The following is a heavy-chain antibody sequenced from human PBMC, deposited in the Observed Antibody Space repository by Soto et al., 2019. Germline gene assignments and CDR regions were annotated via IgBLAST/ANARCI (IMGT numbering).Heavy chain of an antibody. Sequence: PSETLSLTCTVSGGSISSSSYYWGWIRQPPGKGLEWIGSIYYSGSTYYNPSLKSRVTISVDTSKNQFSLKLSSVTAADTAVYYCARHLVTGYDSAGSFDPWGQGTLVTVSS. V-gene: IGHV4-39*01. CDR2: IYYSGST. J-gene: IGHJ5*02. CDR1: GGSISSSSYY. CDR3: ARHLVTGYDSAGSFDP. D-gene: IGHD3-22*01.